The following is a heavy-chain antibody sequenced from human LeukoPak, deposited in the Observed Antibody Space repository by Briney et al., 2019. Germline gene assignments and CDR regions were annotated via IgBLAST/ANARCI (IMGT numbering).Heavy chain of an antibody. J-gene: IGHJ3*02. Sequence: ASVKVSCKASGYTFTSYDINWVRQATGQGLEWMGWMNPNSGNTGYAQKFQGRVTMTRNTSISTAYMELSSLRSEDTAVYYCAAYYCDSSGYYDAFDIWGQGTMVTVSS. D-gene: IGHD3-22*01. CDR3: AAYYCDSSGYYDAFDI. V-gene: IGHV1-8*01. CDR2: MNPNSGNT. CDR1: GYTFTSYD.